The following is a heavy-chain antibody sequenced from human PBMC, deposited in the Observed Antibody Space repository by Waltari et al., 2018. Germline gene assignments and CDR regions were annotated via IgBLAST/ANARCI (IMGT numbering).Heavy chain of an antibody. D-gene: IGHD2-21*01. CDR1: GASFLGYF. CDR3: ARYGEVPASYFFDY. Sequence: QVQLHQWGAGQLKPSETLSLTCAVSGASFLGYFWSWLRQSPGKGLEWLGSIHYSGSTNYNPTLESRLSLSVDTTKKRFSLSLTSVTAADAALYFCARYGEVPASYFFDYWGQGTLVTVSS. V-gene: IGHV4-34*01. CDR2: IHYSGST. J-gene: IGHJ4*01.